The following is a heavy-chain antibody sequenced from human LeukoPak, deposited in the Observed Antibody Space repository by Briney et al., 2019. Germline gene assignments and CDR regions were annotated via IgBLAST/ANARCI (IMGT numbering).Heavy chain of an antibody. CDR3: AKGWYSSSWYGISRFDY. Sequence: GETLRLSCAASGFTFSSYGLSRVRQTPGKGLEWVSLISGDGGSTYYADSVKGRFTISRDNSKNFLYLQMNSLRTEDTALYYCAKGWYSSSWYGISRFDYWGQGTLVTVSS. CDR2: ISGDGGST. J-gene: IGHJ4*02. CDR1: GFTFSSYG. D-gene: IGHD6-13*01. V-gene: IGHV3-43*02.